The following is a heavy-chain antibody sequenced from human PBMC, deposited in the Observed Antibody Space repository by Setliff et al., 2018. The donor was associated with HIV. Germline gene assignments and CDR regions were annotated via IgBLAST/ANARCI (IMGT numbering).Heavy chain of an antibody. Sequence: SGPTLVNPTETLTLTCTVSGFSLGNTRMGVSWIRQPPGKALEWLTHIFSDDEKSYSTSLKSRLTISKDTSKSQVVLTMTNLDPVDTATYYCARLMKTYYYDTSGYYAPWGNFDHWGQGTLVTVSS. V-gene: IGHV2-26*01. CDR1: GFSLGNTRMG. D-gene: IGHD3-22*01. CDR2: IFSDDEK. CDR3: ARLMKTYYYDTSGYYAPWGNFDH. J-gene: IGHJ4*02.